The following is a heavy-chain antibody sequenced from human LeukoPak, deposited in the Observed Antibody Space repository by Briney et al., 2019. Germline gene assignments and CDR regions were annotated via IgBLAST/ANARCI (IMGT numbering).Heavy chain of an antibody. CDR3: ARSVFGRGWYKGWFDP. D-gene: IGHD6-19*01. Sequence: GASVKVSCKASGYTFTGYYMHWVRQAPGQGLEWMGWINPNSGGTNYAQKFQGRVTMTRDTSISTAYMELSRLRSDDTAVYYCARSVFGRGWYKGWFDPWGQGTLVTVSS. CDR1: GYTFTGYY. J-gene: IGHJ5*02. V-gene: IGHV1-2*02. CDR2: INPNSGGT.